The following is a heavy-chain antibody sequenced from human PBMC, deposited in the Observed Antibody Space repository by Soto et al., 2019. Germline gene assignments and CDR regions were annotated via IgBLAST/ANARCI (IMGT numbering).Heavy chain of an antibody. J-gene: IGHJ4*02. CDR3: ARRWGPTFDF. Sequence: ASETLSLTCTFSGFSISSYYWSWIRQPPGKGLEWIGYIYYSGSTNYNPSLKSRVTISVDTSKNQFSLKLSSVTAADTAVYYCARRWGPTFDFWGQGTLVTVSS. D-gene: IGHD1-26*01. CDR2: IYYSGST. V-gene: IGHV4-59*01. CDR1: GFSISSYY.